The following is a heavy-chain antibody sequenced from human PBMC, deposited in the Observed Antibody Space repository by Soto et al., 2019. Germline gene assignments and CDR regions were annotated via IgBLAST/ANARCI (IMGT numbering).Heavy chain of an antibody. J-gene: IGHJ2*01. D-gene: IGHD4-17*01. CDR1: GFTFSSYG. V-gene: IGHV3-30*18. CDR3: AKDAATTYYFDL. Sequence: QVQLVESGGGVVQPGRSLRLSCAASGFTFSSYGMHWVRQAPGRELEWVAVISDDGSHEYYAGSVKGRFTISRDDSKNTLFLEMNRLRPEDTDVYYCAKDAATTYYFDLWGRGTLVTVSS. CDR2: ISDDGSHE.